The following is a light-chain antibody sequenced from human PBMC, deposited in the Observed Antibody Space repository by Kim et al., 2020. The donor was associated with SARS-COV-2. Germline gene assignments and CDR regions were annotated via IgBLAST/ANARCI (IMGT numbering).Light chain of an antibody. CDR1: SSDVGGYNY. CDR2: DVS. V-gene: IGLV2-14*03. Sequence: GQSITIYCTGTSSDVGGYNYVTWYQQHPGKAPKLMIDDVSNRPSGVSNRFSGSKSGNAASLTISGLQAEDEADYYCSSYTSSSTRVFGGGTQLTVL. CDR3: SSYTSSSTRV. J-gene: IGLJ3*02.